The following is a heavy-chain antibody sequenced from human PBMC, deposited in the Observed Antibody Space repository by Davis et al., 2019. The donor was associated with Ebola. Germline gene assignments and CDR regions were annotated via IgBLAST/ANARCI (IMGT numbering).Heavy chain of an antibody. J-gene: IGHJ4*02. CDR3: AKDLVLLGSTRVVVAALDY. CDR1: GFTFSSYA. Sequence: GESLKISCAASGFTFSSYAMSWVRQAPGKGLEWVSAISGSGGSTYYADSVKGRFTISRDNSKNTLYLQMNSLRAEDTAVYYCAKDLVLLGSTRVVVAALDYWGQGTLVTVSS. V-gene: IGHV3-23*01. CDR2: ISGSGGST. D-gene: IGHD2-15*01.